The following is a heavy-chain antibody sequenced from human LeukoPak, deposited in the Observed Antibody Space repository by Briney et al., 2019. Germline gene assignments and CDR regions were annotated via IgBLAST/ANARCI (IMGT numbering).Heavy chain of an antibody. D-gene: IGHD2-15*01. V-gene: IGHV3-33*08. Sequence: GGSLRLSCAASGFTFSDYYMSWIRQAPGKGLEWVAVIWYDGSNKYYADSVKGRFTISRDNSKNTLYLQMNSLRAEDTAVYYCARDATGRTSDTFDIWGQGTMVTVSS. CDR1: GFTFSDYY. J-gene: IGHJ3*02. CDR3: ARDATGRTSDTFDI. CDR2: IWYDGSNK.